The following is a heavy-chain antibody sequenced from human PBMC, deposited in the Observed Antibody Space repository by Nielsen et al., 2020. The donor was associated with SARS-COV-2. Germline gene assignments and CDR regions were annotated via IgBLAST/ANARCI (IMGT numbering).Heavy chain of an antibody. CDR1: GFTFDDYA. CDR3: ATTGSYGYFLDY. J-gene: IGHJ4*02. CDR2: ISWNSGSI. D-gene: IGHD5-18*01. Sequence: GGSLRLSCAASGFTFDDYAMHWVRQAPGKGLEWVSGISWNSGSIGYADSVKGRFTISRDNAKNSLYLQMNSLRAEDTALYYCATTGSYGYFLDYWGQGTLVTVSS. V-gene: IGHV3-9*01.